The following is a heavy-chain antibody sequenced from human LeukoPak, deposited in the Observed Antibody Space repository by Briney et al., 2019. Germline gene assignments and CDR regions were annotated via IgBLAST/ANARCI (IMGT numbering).Heavy chain of an antibody. V-gene: IGHV1-69*02. CDR2: IIPILGIA. CDR3: AGPPYYYDSSGYLNAFDI. Sequence: ASVKVSCKASGGTFSSYTISWVRQAPGQGLEWMGRIIPILGIANYAQKFQGRVTITADKSTSTAYMEVSSLRSEDTAVYYCAGPPYYYDSSGYLNAFDIWGQGTMVTVSS. J-gene: IGHJ3*02. CDR1: GGTFSSYT. D-gene: IGHD3-22*01.